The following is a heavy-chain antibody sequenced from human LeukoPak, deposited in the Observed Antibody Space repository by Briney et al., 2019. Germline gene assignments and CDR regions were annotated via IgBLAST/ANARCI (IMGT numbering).Heavy chain of an antibody. D-gene: IGHD6-13*01. V-gene: IGHV4-39*01. CDR2: IYYSGST. J-gene: IGHJ4*01. Sequence: SETLSLTCTVSGGSISTTGYYWTWIRQPPGKGLEWIASIYYSGSTYYNSSLKSRVTISVDTSRNQFSLKLSSVTAADTALYYCASDKGYSNNYFDYWGQGTLVTVSS. CDR3: ASDKGYSNNYFDY. CDR1: GGSISTTGYY.